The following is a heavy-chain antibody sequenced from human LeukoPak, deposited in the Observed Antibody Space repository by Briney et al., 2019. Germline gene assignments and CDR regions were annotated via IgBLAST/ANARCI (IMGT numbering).Heavy chain of an antibody. CDR1: GFTFSSYT. CDR3: AKDNRYDSSGYYFY. V-gene: IGHV3-30*04. Sequence: GGSLRLSCAASGFTFSSYTMHWVRQAPGKGLEWVAVISYDGSNKYYADSVKGRFTISRDNSKNTLYLQMNSLRAEDTAVYYCAKDNRYDSSGYYFYWGQGTLVTVSS. D-gene: IGHD3-22*01. J-gene: IGHJ4*02. CDR2: ISYDGSNK.